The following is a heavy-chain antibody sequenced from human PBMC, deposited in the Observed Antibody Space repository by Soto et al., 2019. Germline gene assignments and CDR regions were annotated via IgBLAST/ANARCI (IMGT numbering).Heavy chain of an antibody. Sequence: QLQLQESGPGLVNPYDTLSLPCTVSGASISSSSNFWGYIRPAPGQGLEWIGNIFYRGSIYYSPALKIRVAISIAASKPQGSLRLSSVTAADTAVYYCVRNVLCSATPSFDYWGQATLVSVSS. CDR2: IFYRGSI. D-gene: IGHD1-1*01. CDR1: GASISSSSNF. V-gene: IGHV4-39*01. CDR3: VRNVLCSATPSFDY. J-gene: IGHJ4*02.